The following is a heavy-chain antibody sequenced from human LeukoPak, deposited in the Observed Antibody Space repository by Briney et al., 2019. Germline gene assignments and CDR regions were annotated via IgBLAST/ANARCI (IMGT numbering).Heavy chain of an antibody. D-gene: IGHD3-3*02. CDR2: ISYSGST. V-gene: IGHV4-59*08. Sequence: PSETLSLTCTVSGGSISSYYWSWIRQPPGKGLEWIGYISYSGSTNYNPSLKSRVTISVDTSKNQFSLKLSSVTAADTAVYYCARRAGTSIHYFDSWGQGTLVTVSS. J-gene: IGHJ4*02. CDR3: ARRAGTSIHYFDS. CDR1: GGSISSYY.